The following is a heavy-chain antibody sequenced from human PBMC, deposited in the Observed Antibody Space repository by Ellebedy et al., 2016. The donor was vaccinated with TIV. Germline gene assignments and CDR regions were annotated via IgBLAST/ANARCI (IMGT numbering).Heavy chain of an antibody. Sequence: SETLSLTXAVSGGSISSSNWWSWVRQPPGKGLEWIGEIYHSGSTNYNPSLKSRVTISVDTSKNQFSLKLSSVTAADTAVYYCARAKEKDDYDFWSGYFWFDPWGQGTLVTVSS. J-gene: IGHJ5*02. D-gene: IGHD3-3*01. CDR2: IYHSGST. CDR3: ARAKEKDDYDFWSGYFWFDP. V-gene: IGHV4-4*02. CDR1: GGSISSSNW.